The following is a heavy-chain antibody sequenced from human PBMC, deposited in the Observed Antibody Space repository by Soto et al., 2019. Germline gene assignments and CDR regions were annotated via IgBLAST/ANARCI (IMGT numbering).Heavy chain of an antibody. D-gene: IGHD3-22*01. CDR2: INTYNGNT. CDR1: GYTFTSYG. V-gene: IGHV1-18*01. J-gene: IGHJ4*02. Sequence: ASVKVSCKASGYTFTSYGISWVRQAPGQGLEWMGWINTYNGNTNYAQKLQGRVTMTTDTSTSTAYMELRSLRSDDTSVYYCARVYYDSSGYPFDYWGQGTLVTVSS. CDR3: ARVYYDSSGYPFDY.